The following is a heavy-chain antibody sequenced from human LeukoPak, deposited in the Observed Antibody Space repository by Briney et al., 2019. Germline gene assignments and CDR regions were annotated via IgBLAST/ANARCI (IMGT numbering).Heavy chain of an antibody. D-gene: IGHD5-24*01. CDR2: VNPSGGST. J-gene: IGHJ4*02. CDR3: ARDLGPRGIISPQGY. CDR1: GYTFTSYY. V-gene: IGHV1-46*01. Sequence: ASVKGSSKASGYTFTSYYMHWVRHAPGQGLEWMGIVNPSGGSTSYAQKCQGRVTITRDTSTSTAYMELRSLRSDDTAVYYCARDLGPRGIISPQGYWGQGTLVTVSS.